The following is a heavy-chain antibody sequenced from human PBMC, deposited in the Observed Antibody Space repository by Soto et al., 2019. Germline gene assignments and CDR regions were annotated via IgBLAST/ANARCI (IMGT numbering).Heavy chain of an antibody. D-gene: IGHD2-2*01. CDR3: ARGIPASIHYYYYYMDV. J-gene: IGHJ6*03. Sequence: SETLSLTCVVYGGSFSGYYWSWIRQPPGKGLEWIGEITHSGSTNYNPSLKSRVTISVDTSKNQFSLKLSSVTAADTAVYYCARGIPASIHYYYYYMDVWGKGTTVTVSS. CDR1: GGSFSGYY. CDR2: ITHSGST. V-gene: IGHV4-34*01.